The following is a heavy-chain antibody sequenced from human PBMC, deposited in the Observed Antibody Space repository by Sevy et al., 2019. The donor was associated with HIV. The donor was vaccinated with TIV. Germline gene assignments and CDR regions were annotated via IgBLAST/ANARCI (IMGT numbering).Heavy chain of an antibody. D-gene: IGHD3-9*01. J-gene: IGHJ4*02. Sequence: GGSLRLSCAASGFTFSNAWMSWVRQAPGKGLEWVGRIKSKTDGGTTDYAAPVKGRFTISRDDSKNTLYLQMNSLKTGDTAVYYCTTGSVGYFDWLLPLGYWGQGTLVTVSS. V-gene: IGHV3-15*01. CDR3: TTGSVGYFDWLLPLGY. CDR2: IKSKTDGGTT. CDR1: GFTFSNAW.